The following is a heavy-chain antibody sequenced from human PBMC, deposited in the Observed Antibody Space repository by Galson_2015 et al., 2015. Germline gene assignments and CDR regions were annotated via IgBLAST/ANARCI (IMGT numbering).Heavy chain of an antibody. D-gene: IGHD3-16*01. CDR1: GFTFSSYA. V-gene: IGHV3-64*01. Sequence: SLRLSCAASGFTFSSYAMHWVRQAPGKGLEYVSAISSNGGSTYYANSVKGRFTISRDNSKNTLYLQMGSLRAEDMAVYYCARCNRVLSGPRIPGVWWGGGNAFDIWGQGTMVTVSS. J-gene: IGHJ3*02. CDR2: ISSNGGST. CDR3: ARCNRVLSGPRIPGVWWGGGNAFDI.